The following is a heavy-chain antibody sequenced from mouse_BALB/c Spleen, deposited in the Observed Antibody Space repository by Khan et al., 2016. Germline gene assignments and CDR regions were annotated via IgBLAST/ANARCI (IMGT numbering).Heavy chain of an antibody. CDR3: AGDYAYYLNY. D-gene: IGHD2-4*01. CDR2: INYSGST. Sequence: EVKLLESGPSLVKPSQTLSLTCSVTGDSITSGYWNWIRKFPGNKLEYMGYINYSGSTYYNPSLKSRISITRDTSTNQYYLQLNSVTTEDAATYYYAGDYAYYLNYWGQGTTLTVSS. CDR1: GDSITSGY. V-gene: IGHV3-8*02. J-gene: IGHJ2*01.